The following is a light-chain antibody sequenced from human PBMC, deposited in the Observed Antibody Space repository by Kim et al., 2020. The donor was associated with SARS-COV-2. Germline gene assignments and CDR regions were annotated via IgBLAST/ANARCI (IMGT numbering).Light chain of an antibody. V-gene: IGKV1-33*01. CDR3: QHYDLPTT. Sequence: DIQMTQSPSSLSASVGDTVTITCQASQDITNHLNWYQQKPGKAPKLLIYDATDLEIGVPARFSGSGSGTDFTFTIRSLQPDDIATYYCQHYDLPTTFGQGTRLEIK. J-gene: IGKJ5*01. CDR2: DAT. CDR1: QDITNH.